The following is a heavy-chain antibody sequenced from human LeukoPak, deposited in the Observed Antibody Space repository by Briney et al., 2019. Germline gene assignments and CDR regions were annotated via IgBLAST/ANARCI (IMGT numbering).Heavy chain of an antibody. CDR3: AREGYSYGPLYFDY. V-gene: IGHV3-74*01. D-gene: IGHD5-18*01. CDR2: INSDGSST. J-gene: IGHJ4*02. CDR1: GFTFSSYW. Sequence: GGSPRLSCAASGFTFSSYWMHWVRQAPGKGLVWVSRINSDGSSTSYADSVKGRFTISRDNAKNTLYLQMNSLRAEDTAVYYCAREGYSYGPLYFDYWGQGTLATVSS.